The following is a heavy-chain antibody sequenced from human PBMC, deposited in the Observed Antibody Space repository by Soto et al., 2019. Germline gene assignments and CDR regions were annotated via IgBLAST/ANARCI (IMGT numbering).Heavy chain of an antibody. D-gene: IGHD3-3*01. CDR2: IYYSGST. Sequence: PSETLSLTCTVSGGSISSSSYYGGWIRQPPGKGLEWIGSIYYSGSTYYNPSLKSRVTISVDTSKNQFSLKLSSVTAADTAVYYCARRITIFGVVRQAPFDYWGQGTLVTVS. CDR1: GGSISSSSYY. V-gene: IGHV4-39*01. CDR3: ARRITIFGVVRQAPFDY. J-gene: IGHJ4*02.